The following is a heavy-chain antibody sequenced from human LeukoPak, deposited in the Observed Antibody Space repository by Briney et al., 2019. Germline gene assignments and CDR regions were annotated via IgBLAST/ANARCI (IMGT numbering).Heavy chain of an antibody. CDR2: ISYDGSNK. CDR1: GFTFSSYA. Sequence: GGSLRLSCAASGFTFSSYAMHWVRQAPGKGLEWVAVISYDGSNKYYADSVKGRFTISRDNSKNTLYLQMNSLRAEDTAVYYCARVDSGDSSSSAPFDYWGQGTLVTVSS. J-gene: IGHJ4*02. CDR3: ARVDSGDSSSSAPFDY. D-gene: IGHD6-6*01. V-gene: IGHV3-30-3*01.